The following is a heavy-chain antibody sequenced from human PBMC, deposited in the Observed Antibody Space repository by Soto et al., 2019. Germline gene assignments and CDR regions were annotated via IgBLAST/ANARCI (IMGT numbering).Heavy chain of an antibody. Sequence: SVKVSCKASGGTFSSYAVSWVRQAPGQGLEWMGGIIPIFGTANYAQKFQGRVTITADESTSTAYMELSSLRSEDTAVYYCARDTANYYYYGMDVWGQGTTVTVSS. CDR3: ARDTANYYYYGMDV. CDR2: IIPIFGTA. CDR1: GGTFSSYA. J-gene: IGHJ6*02. V-gene: IGHV1-69*13. D-gene: IGHD2-21*02.